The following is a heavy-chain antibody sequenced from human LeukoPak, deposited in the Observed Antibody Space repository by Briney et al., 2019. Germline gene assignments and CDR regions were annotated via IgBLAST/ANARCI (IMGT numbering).Heavy chain of an antibody. Sequence: SQTLSLTCTVAGRSISSGSYYWSRLRHPAGKGLEWIARTYTSGSTHYNPSLKTRVTISLDTSKNQFSLKLSSVTAPETAIYCYARERDCSSTSCYPPYYSHSYTDVWGKVTTVTVSS. J-gene: IGHJ6*03. V-gene: IGHV4-61*02. CDR1: GRSISSGSYY. D-gene: IGHD2-2*01. CDR2: TYTSGST. CDR3: ARERDCSSTSCYPPYYSHSYTDV.